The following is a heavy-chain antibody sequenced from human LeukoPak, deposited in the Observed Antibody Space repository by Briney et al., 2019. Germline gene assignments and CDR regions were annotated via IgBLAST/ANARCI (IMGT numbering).Heavy chain of an antibody. Sequence: SVKVSCKASGYTFTGYYMHWVRQAPGQGLEWMGRIIPILGIANYAQKFQGRVTITADKSTSTAYMELSSLRSEDTAVYYCARRDDSDAFDIWGQGTMVTVSS. V-gene: IGHV1-69*02. J-gene: IGHJ3*02. CDR1: GYTFTGYY. CDR2: IIPILGIA. D-gene: IGHD3-16*01. CDR3: ARRDDSDAFDI.